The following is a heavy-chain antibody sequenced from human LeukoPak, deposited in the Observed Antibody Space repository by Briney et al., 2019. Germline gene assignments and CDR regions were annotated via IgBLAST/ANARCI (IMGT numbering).Heavy chain of an antibody. Sequence: SETLSLTCAVYGGSFSGYYWSWIRQPPGKGLEWIGEINHSGSTNYNPSLKSRVTISVDTSKNQFSLKLSSVTAADTAVYYCARGFYDFWSGYYPTQFDYWGQGTLVTVSS. CDR3: ARGFYDFWSGYYPTQFDY. CDR2: INHSGST. D-gene: IGHD3-3*01. J-gene: IGHJ4*02. V-gene: IGHV4-34*01. CDR1: GGSFSGYY.